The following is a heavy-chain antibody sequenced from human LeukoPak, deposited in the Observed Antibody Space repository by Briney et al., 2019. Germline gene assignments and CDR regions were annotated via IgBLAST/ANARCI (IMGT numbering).Heavy chain of an antibody. V-gene: IGHV3-21*01. Sequence: GGSLRLSCAASGFTFSSYSMNWVRQAPGKGLEWVSSISSSSSYIFYADSVKGRFTISRDNAKSSLYLQMNSLRAEDTAVYYCARGEAVGTTTGVDYWGQGTLVTVSS. J-gene: IGHJ4*02. CDR2: ISSSSSYI. CDR1: GFTFSSYS. D-gene: IGHD1-26*01. CDR3: ARGEAVGTTTGVDY.